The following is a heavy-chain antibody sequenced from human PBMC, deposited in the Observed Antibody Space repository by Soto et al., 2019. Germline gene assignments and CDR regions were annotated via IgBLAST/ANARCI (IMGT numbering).Heavy chain of an antibody. CDR2: ISPDGSEE. CDR3: TRDLTLDTDV. D-gene: IGHD3-9*01. Sequence: GGSLRLSCAASGFTFSGYWMTWVRQAPGKGLEGVANISPDGSEEYYVDSVKGRFTISRDNAKNSVYLQMNSLRGEDTALYYCTRDLTLDTDVWGQGTQVTVSS. V-gene: IGHV3-7*04. J-gene: IGHJ4*01. CDR1: GFTFSGYW.